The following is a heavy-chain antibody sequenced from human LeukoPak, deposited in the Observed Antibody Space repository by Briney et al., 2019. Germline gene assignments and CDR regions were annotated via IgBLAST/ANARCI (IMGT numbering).Heavy chain of an antibody. CDR1: GFTFSSYW. CDR2: INSDGSST. CDR3: ASLAGKEDY. D-gene: IGHD6-13*01. V-gene: IGHV3-74*01. J-gene: IGHJ4*02. Sequence: PEGSLRLSCAASGFTFSSYWMHWVRQAPGKGLVWVSRINSDGSSTSYADSVKGRFTISRDNAKNTLYLQMNSLRAKDTAVYYCASLAGKEDYWGQGTLVTVSS.